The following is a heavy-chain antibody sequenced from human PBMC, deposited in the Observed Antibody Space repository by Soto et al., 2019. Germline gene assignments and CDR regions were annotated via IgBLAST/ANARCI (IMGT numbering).Heavy chain of an antibody. J-gene: IGHJ5*02. D-gene: IGHD2-2*01. CDR2: INPNGINT. CDR3: ATNAYHDYNFFDP. Sequence: QVQLVQSGAEEKKPGASVMVSCKASGYTFTTYYMHWVRHAHGQGLEWMGIINPNGINTKYAQKFQGRITLTRDPSTSTVYIELRSLTSEDTAVYYCATNAYHDYNFFDPWRQGTLVTVSA. V-gene: IGHV1-46*01. CDR1: GYTFTTYY.